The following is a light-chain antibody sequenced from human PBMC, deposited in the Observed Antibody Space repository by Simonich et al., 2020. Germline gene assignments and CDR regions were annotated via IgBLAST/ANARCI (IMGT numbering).Light chain of an antibody. Sequence: EIVMTQSPATLSVSPGERATLSCRASQCVSSNLAGYQQKPGKAPRLRIYGASTRATGIPARFSGSGSGTEFTLTISSLQSEDFAVYYCQQYNNWPPYTFGQGTKLEIK. V-gene: IGKV3-15*01. CDR2: GAS. CDR3: QQYNNWPPYT. J-gene: IGKJ2*01. CDR1: QCVSSN.